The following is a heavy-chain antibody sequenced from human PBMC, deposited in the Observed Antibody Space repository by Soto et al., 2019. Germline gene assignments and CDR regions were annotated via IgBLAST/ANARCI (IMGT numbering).Heavy chain of an antibody. D-gene: IGHD2-2*02. J-gene: IGHJ6*02. CDR2: INHSGST. V-gene: IGHV4-34*01. CDR3: ARGSVGCSSTSCYKGRYYGMDV. CDR1: GGSFSGYY. Sequence: SETLSLTCAVYGGSFSGYYWSWIRQPPVKGLEWIGEINHSGSTNYNPSLKSRVTISVDTSKNQFSLKLSSVTAADTAVYYCARGSVGCSSTSCYKGRYYGMDVWGQGTTVTVSS.